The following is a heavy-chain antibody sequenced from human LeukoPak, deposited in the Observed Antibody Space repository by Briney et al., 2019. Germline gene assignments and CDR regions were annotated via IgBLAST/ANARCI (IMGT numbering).Heavy chain of an antibody. V-gene: IGHV5-51*01. J-gene: IGHJ3*02. D-gene: IGHD4-17*01. CDR2: IYPGDSDS. CDR3: ARHRDTVRHDAFDI. CDR1: GYSFTSYW. Sequence: ESLKISCKGSGYSFTSYWIGRSGQMPAENLEWMGIIYPGDSDSRYSPSFQCQVTILADKSISTAYLQWSSLKASDTAMYYCARHRDTVRHDAFDIWGKGTMVTVSS.